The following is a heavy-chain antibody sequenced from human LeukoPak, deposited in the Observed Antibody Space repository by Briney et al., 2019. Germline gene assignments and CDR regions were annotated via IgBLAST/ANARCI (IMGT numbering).Heavy chain of an antibody. CDR1: GFTFSSYS. CDR2: ISSSSSYI. J-gene: IGHJ3*02. CDR3: ARGYTDTESDAFDI. D-gene: IGHD1-14*01. V-gene: IGHV3-21*01. Sequence: GGSLRLSCAASGFTFSSYSMNWVRQAPGKGLEWVSSISSSSSYIYYADSVKGRFTISRDNSKNTLYLQMNSLRAEDTAVYYCARGYTDTESDAFDIWGQGTMVTVSS.